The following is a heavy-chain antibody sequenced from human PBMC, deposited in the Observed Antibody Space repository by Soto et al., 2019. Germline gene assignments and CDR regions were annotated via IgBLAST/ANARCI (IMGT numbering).Heavy chain of an antibody. D-gene: IGHD2-2*01. J-gene: IGHJ6*02. V-gene: IGHV3-21*01. CDR1: GFTFSSYS. Sequence: LGGSLRLSCAASGFTFSSYSMNWVRQAPGKGLEWVSSISSSSSYIYYADSVKGRFTISRDNAKNSLYLQMNSLRAEDTAVYYCARDIVLVPAAMNYLYYYGMDVWGQGTTVTVSS. CDR2: ISSSSSYI. CDR3: ARDIVLVPAAMNYLYYYGMDV.